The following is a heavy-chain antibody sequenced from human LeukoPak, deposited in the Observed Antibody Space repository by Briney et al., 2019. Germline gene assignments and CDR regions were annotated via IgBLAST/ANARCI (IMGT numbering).Heavy chain of an antibody. CDR2: IYYSGST. V-gene: IGHV4-61*05. CDR3: ARQLWP. D-gene: IGHD5-18*01. J-gene: IGHJ5*02. CDR1: GGSISSSSYY. Sequence: PSETLSLTCTVSGGSISSSSYYWSWIRQPPGKGLEWIGYIYYSGSTNYNPSLKSRVTISVDTSKNQFSLKLSSVTAADTAVYYCARQLWPWGQGTLVTVSS.